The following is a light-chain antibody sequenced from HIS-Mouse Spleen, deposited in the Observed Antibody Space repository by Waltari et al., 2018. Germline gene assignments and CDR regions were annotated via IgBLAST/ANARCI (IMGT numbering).Light chain of an antibody. V-gene: IGLV3-10*01. Sequence: SYELTQPPSVSVSPGPTARIPCPGAALPQQSAYWYQQKSGPAPVLVIYEDSKRPSGIPERFSGSSSGTMATLTISGAQVEDEADYYCYSTDSSGNHRVFGGGTKLTVL. CDR3: YSTDSSGNHRV. J-gene: IGLJ2*01. CDR1: ALPQQS. CDR2: EDS.